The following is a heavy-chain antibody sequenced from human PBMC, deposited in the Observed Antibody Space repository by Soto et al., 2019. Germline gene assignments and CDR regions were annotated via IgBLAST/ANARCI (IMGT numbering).Heavy chain of an antibody. CDR2: IDGPTTNT. Sequence: PGGSLRLSCAASGFTFAHYAMMWARQAPGRGLEWVSTIDGPTTNTHYIEYVKGRFFISRDNAINTVYLQMNGLRADDTAVYYCVTWLTAHFDYWGRGTLVTVSS. CDR1: GFTFAHYA. J-gene: IGHJ4*02. CDR3: VTWLTAHFDY. V-gene: IGHV3-23*05. D-gene: IGHD2-21*02.